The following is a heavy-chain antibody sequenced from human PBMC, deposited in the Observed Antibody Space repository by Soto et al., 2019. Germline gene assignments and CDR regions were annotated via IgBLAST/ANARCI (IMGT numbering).Heavy chain of an antibody. CDR2: ISSSGGST. V-gene: IGHV3-23*01. CDR1: GFTFSSYA. CDR3: AKSVADYYGSGTYYARIFDY. J-gene: IGHJ4*02. Sequence: PGGSLRLSCSASGFTFSSYAMNWVRQAPGKGLEWVSGISSSGGSTYYADSVRGRFTISKDNSKNTLYLQMYSLRAEDTAVYYCAKSVADYYGSGTYYARIFDYWGQGTLVTVSS. D-gene: IGHD3-10*01.